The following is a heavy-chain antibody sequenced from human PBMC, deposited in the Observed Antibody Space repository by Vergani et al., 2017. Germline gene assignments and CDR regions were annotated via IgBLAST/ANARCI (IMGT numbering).Heavy chain of an antibody. Sequence: EVQLVESGGGLVQPGGSLRLSCAASGFTFSSYEMNWVRQAPGKGLEWVSYISSSGSTLYYADSVKGRFTISRDNAKNSLYLQMNSLRADDTAGYYCARDRLGAYDYWGQGTLVTVSS. V-gene: IGHV3-48*03. CDR1: GFTFSSYE. CDR3: ARDRLGAYDY. D-gene: IGHD3-16*01. CDR2: ISSSGSTL. J-gene: IGHJ4*02.